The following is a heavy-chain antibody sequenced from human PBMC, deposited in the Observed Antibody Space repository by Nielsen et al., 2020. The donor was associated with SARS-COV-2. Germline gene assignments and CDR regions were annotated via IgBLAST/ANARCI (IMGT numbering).Heavy chain of an antibody. D-gene: IGHD5-18*01. CDR3: ARDPDTHLVYYYYMDV. Sequence: GESLKISCAASGFTFSSYSMNWVRQAPGKGLEWVSSISSSSSYIYYADSVKGRFTISRDNAKNSLYLQMNSLRVEDTAVYYCARDPDTHLVYYYYMDVWGKGTTVTVSS. CDR2: ISSSSSYI. CDR1: GFTFSSYS. J-gene: IGHJ6*03. V-gene: IGHV3-21*01.